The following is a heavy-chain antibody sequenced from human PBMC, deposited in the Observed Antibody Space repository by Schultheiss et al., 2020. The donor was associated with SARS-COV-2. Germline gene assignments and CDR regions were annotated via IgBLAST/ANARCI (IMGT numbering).Heavy chain of an antibody. J-gene: IGHJ3*02. D-gene: IGHD1-26*01. CDR2: ISGSGGST. CDR1: GFTFSSYD. CDR3: AKDPVGATRADI. V-gene: IGHV3-23*01. Sequence: GESLKISCAASGFTFSSYDMHWVRQATGKGLEWVSAISGSGGSTYYADSVKGRFTISRDNSKNTLYLQMNSLRAEDTAVYYCAKDPVGATRADIWGQGTMVTVSS.